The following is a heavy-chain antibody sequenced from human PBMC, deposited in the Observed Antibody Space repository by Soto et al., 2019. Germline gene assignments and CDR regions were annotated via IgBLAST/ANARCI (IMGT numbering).Heavy chain of an antibody. Sequence: SETLSLTCTVSGGSISSGDYYWSWIRQPPGKGLEWIGYIYYSGSTYYNPSLKSRVTISVDTSKNQFSLKLSSVTAADTAVYYCARVYYYDSSGGNFDYWGQGTLVTVSS. CDR3: ARVYYYDSSGGNFDY. D-gene: IGHD3-22*01. CDR1: GGSISSGDYY. V-gene: IGHV4-30-4*01. CDR2: IYYSGST. J-gene: IGHJ4*02.